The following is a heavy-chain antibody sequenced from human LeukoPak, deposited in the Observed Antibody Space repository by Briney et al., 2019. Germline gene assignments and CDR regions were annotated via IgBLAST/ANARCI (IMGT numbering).Heavy chain of an antibody. Sequence: GGSLRLSCAASGFTLSIYAMSWVRQAPGKGLEWVSAISGSGGTAYYADSVKGRFTISRDNSRNTLYLQMNSLRAEDTAVYYCARDSTSGWYHDSWGQGTLVTVSS. V-gene: IGHV3-23*01. CDR3: ARDSTSGWYHDS. J-gene: IGHJ4*02. CDR1: GFTLSIYA. D-gene: IGHD6-19*01. CDR2: ISGSGGTA.